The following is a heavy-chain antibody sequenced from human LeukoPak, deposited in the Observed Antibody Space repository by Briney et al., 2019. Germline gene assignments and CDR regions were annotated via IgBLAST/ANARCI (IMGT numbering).Heavy chain of an antibody. V-gene: IGHV4-39*07. D-gene: IGHD6-13*01. CDR3: ARAIAAAGLYNWFDP. CDR2: IYYSGST. Sequence: PSETLSLTCTVSGGSISSSSYYWGWIRQPPGKGLEWIGSIYYSGSTYYNPSLKSRVTISVDTSKNQFSLKLSSVTAADTAVYYCARAIAAAGLYNWFDPWGQGTLVTVSS. CDR1: GGSISSSSYY. J-gene: IGHJ5*02.